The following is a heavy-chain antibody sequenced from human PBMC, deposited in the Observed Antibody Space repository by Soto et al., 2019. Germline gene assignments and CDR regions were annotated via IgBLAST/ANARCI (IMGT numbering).Heavy chain of an antibody. D-gene: IGHD6-13*01. CDR1: GYTFTIYG. J-gene: IGHJ5*02. CDR2: ISAYNGNT. V-gene: IGHV1-18*01. Sequence: ASVKVSCKASGYTFTIYGISCVLQSPLQWLEWMGWISAYNGNTNYAQKLQGRVTMTTDTSTSTAYMELRSLRSDDTAVYYCARVSDSSSWYAGGYNWFDPWGQGTLVTVSS. CDR3: ARVSDSSSWYAGGYNWFDP.